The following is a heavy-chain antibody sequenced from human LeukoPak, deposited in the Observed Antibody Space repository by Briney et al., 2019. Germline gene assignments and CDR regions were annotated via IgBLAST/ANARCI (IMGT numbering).Heavy chain of an antibody. CDR1: GFTVSSNY. CDR2: IHSGGST. D-gene: IGHD3-10*01. V-gene: IGHV3-53*01. J-gene: IGHJ4*02. CDR3: ARGPLRSGSYIYPTFDY. Sequence: PGGSLRLSCAASGFTVSSNYMSWVRQAPGKGLEWVSVIHSGGSTYYADSVKGRFTISRDNSKNTLYLQMNSLRAEDTAVYYCARGPLRSGSYIYPTFDYWGQGTLVTVSS.